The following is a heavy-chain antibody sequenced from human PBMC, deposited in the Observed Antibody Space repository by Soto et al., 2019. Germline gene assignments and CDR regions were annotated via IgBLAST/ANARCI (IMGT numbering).Heavy chain of an antibody. D-gene: IGHD3-10*01. J-gene: IGHJ5*02. CDR1: GGSFRNYY. Sequence: QVELQQWGAGLLKPSETLALTCGVYGGSFRNYYWIWVRQPPGKGLEWIGEVNHSGEATYNPSLQSRIATSLDSSDSQFTLKLPSVTAADTAMYLFARAERFPMAWFDTWGPGTQVTVSS. CDR3: ARAERFPMAWFDT. V-gene: IGHV4-34*02. CDR2: VNHSGEA.